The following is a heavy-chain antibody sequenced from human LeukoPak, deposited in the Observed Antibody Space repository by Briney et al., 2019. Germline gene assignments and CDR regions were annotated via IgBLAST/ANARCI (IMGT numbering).Heavy chain of an antibody. CDR2: ISYDEDNK. J-gene: IGHJ4*02. Sequence: GRSLRLSCAASGFTFRSYGMHWVRQAPGKGLEWVAVISYDEDNKFYADSMKGRFTISRDNSKNILFLLMNSLRVEDTAVYYCAKEKRDGYNPFRDFDYWGQGTLVTVSS. CDR1: GFTFRSYG. CDR3: AKEKRDGYNPFRDFDY. V-gene: IGHV3-30*18. D-gene: IGHD5-24*01.